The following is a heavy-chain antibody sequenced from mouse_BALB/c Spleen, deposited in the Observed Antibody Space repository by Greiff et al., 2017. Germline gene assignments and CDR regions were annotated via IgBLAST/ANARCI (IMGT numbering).Heavy chain of an antibody. J-gene: IGHJ1*01. CDR3: TPNWDGNVDV. D-gene: IGHD4-1*01. CDR2: IRLKSNNYAT. CDR1: GFTFSNYW. Sequence: EVKLVESGGGLVQPGGSMKLSCVASGFTFSNYWMNWVRQSPEKGLEWVAEIRLKSNNYATHYAESVKGRFTISRDDSKSSVYLQMNNLRAEDTGIYYCTPNWDGNVDVWGAGTTVTVSS. V-gene: IGHV6-6*02.